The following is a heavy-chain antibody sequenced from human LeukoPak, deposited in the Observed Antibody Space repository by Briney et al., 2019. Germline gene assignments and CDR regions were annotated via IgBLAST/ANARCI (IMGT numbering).Heavy chain of an antibody. CDR3: ASGPMYDISGAFGN. CDR2: IIPIFGTA. V-gene: IGHV1-69*05. J-gene: IGHJ4*02. Sequence: SVKVSCKAPGGTFSSYAISWVRQAPGQGLEWMGGIIPIFGTANYAQKFQGRVTITTDESTSTAYMELSSLRSEDTAVYYCASGPMYDISGAFGNWGQGTLVTVSS. CDR1: GGTFSSYA. D-gene: IGHD3-9*01.